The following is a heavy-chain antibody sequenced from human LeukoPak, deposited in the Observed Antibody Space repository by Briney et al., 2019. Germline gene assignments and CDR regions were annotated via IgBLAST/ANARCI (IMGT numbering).Heavy chain of an antibody. CDR3: ARDQVYYGSGSPVGYYGMDV. CDR2: IKQDGSEK. Sequence: GGSLRLSCAASGFTFSSYWMSWVGQAPGKGLEWVANIKQDGSEKYYVDSVKGRFTISRDNAKNSLYLQMNSLRAEDTAVYYCARDQVYYGSGSPVGYYGMDVWGQGTTVTVSS. V-gene: IGHV3-7*01. D-gene: IGHD3-10*01. J-gene: IGHJ6*02. CDR1: GFTFSSYW.